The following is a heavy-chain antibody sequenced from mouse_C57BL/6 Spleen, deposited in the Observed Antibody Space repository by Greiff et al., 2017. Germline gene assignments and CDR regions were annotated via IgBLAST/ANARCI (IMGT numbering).Heavy chain of an antibody. D-gene: IGHD1-1*01. CDR3: ARGGTTVVAPYYFGY. V-gene: IGHV5-4*03. J-gene: IGHJ2*01. CDR2: ISDGGSYT. CDR1: GFTFSSYA. Sequence: EVKLVESGGGLVKPGGSLKLSCAASGFTFSSYAMSWVRQTPEKRLEWVATISDGGSYTYYPDNVKGRFTISRDNAKNNLYLQMSHLKSEDTAMYYCARGGTTVVAPYYFGYWGHVTTLSVSS.